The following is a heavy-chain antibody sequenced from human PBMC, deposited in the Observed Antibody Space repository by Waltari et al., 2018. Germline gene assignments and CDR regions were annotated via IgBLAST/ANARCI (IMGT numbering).Heavy chain of an antibody. CDR1: GFTFSSYA. V-gene: IGHV3-23*01. D-gene: IGHD3-3*01. CDR3: VKGDRITIFGVVITAFDI. CDR2: ISGSGGST. J-gene: IGHJ3*02. Sequence: EVQLLESGGGLVQPGGSLRLSCAASGFTFSSYAMSWVRQAPGKGLEWVSAISGSGGSTYYADSVKGRFTISRDNSKNTLYLQMNSLRAEDTAVYYCVKGDRITIFGVVITAFDIWGQGTMVTVSS.